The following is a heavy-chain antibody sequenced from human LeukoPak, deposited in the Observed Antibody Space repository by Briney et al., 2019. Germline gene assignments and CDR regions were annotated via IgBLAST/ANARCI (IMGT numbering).Heavy chain of an antibody. Sequence: GGSLRVSCAASGFTVSSNYMSSVRQAPGKGLEWVSVIYSGGSTYYADSVKGRFTISRDNSKNTLYLQMNSLGAEDTAVYYCARAYVDTGPLDYWGQGTLVTVSS. V-gene: IGHV3-53*01. CDR2: IYSGGST. D-gene: IGHD5-18*01. J-gene: IGHJ4*02. CDR3: ARAYVDTGPLDY. CDR1: GFTVSSNY.